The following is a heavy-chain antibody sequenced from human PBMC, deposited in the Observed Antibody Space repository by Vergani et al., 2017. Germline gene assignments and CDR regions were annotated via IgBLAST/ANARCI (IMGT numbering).Heavy chain of an antibody. CDR3: TRPLYGIAALET. V-gene: IGHV3-73*01. D-gene: IGHD6-13*01. J-gene: IGHJ5*02. Sequence: VQLQESGPGLVKPSQTLSLTCTVSGGSFSTGGQSWTWLRQSAGKGLEWVGRIREKANGFETQYAASVQGLFTMSRDDSKNTAYLQMNSLETEDTAVYYCTRPLYGIAALETWGKGALVTVSS. CDR1: GGSFSTGGQS. CDR2: IREKANGFET.